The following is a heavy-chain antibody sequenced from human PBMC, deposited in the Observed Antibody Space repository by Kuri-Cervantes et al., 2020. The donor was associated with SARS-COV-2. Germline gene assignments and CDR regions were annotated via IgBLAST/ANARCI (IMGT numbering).Heavy chain of an antibody. J-gene: IGHJ4*02. CDR3: ATSDYSITYDY. V-gene: IGHV1-24*01. CDR1: GYTFTSYG. D-gene: IGHD4-11*01. CDR2: FDPEDGET. Sequence: ASVKVSCKASGYTFTSYGISWVRQAPGKGLEWMGGFDPEDGETIYAQKFQGRVTMTEDTSTDTAYMELSSLRSEDTAVYYCATSDYSITYDYWGQGTLVTVSS.